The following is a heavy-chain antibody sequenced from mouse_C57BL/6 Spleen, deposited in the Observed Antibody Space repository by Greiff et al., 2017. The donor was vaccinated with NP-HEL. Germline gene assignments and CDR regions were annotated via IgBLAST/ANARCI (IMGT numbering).Heavy chain of an antibody. V-gene: IGHV1-52*01. Sequence: VQLQQPGAELVRPGSSVKLSCKASGYTFTSYWMHWVKQRPIQGLEWIGNIDPSDSETHYNQKFKDKATLTVDKSSSTAYMQLSSLTSEDSAVYYCARSLTRGYFDYWGKGTTLTVSS. D-gene: IGHD1-3*01. CDR1: GYTFTSYW. CDR2: IDPSDSET. J-gene: IGHJ2*01. CDR3: ARSLTRGYFDY.